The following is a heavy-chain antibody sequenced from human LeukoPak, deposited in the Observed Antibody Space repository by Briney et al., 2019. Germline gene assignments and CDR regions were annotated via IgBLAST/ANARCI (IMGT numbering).Heavy chain of an antibody. Sequence: GGSLRLSCAASGFTFSNYWMHWVRQAPGKGLEWVSSISSRSTDIFYLDSVQGRFTISRDNAQYSVSLHMNSLRAEDTAVYYCARAFRGGYAFDYWGQGTLVSVSS. CDR1: GFTFSNYW. CDR2: ISSRSTDI. J-gene: IGHJ4*02. V-gene: IGHV3-21*01. D-gene: IGHD5-12*01. CDR3: ARAFRGGYAFDY.